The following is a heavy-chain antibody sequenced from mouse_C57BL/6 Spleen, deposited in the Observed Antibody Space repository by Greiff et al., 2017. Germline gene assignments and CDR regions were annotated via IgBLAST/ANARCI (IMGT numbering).Heavy chain of an antibody. CDR2: IYPGSGST. D-gene: IGHD2-3*01. Sequence: QVQLQQPGAELVKPGASVKMSCKASGYTFTSYWITWVKQRPGQGLEWIGDIYPGSGSTNYNEKFKSKATLTVDTSSSTAYMQLSSLTSEDSAVYYCARASSYVGYYVYFDDWGQGTTLTVSS. CDR1: GYTFTSYW. J-gene: IGHJ2*01. CDR3: ARASSYVGYYVYFDD. V-gene: IGHV1-55*01.